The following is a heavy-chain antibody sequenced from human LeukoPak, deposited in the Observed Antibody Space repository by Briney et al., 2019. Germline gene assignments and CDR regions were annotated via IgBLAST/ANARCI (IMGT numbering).Heavy chain of an antibody. CDR2: INTNTGNP. D-gene: IGHD3-10*01. CDR1: GGTFSSYA. J-gene: IGHJ6*02. CDR3: ARDPIGNYYYGMDV. V-gene: IGHV7-4-1*02. Sequence: ALVKVSCKASGGTFSSYAMNWVRQAPGQGLEWMGWINTNTGNPTYAQGFTGRFVFSLDTSVSTAYLQISSLKAEDTAVYYCARDPIGNYYYGMDVWGQGTTVTVSS.